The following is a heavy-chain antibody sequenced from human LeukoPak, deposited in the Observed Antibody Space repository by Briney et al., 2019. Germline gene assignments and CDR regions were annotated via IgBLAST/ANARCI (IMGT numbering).Heavy chain of an antibody. D-gene: IGHD3-3*01. CDR2: INPNSGGT. CDR3: ARDRFTRTLRFDP. CDR1: GYTFTGYY. J-gene: IGHJ5*02. Sequence: ASVKVSCEASGYTFTGYYMHWVRQAPGQGLEWMGWINPNSGGTNYAQKFQGRVTMTRDTSISTAYMELSRLRSDDTAVYYCARDRFTRTLRFDPWGQGTLVTVSS. V-gene: IGHV1-2*02.